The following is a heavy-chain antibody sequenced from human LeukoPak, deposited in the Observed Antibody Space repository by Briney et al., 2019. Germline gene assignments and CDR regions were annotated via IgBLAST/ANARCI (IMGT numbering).Heavy chain of an antibody. D-gene: IGHD3-10*01. CDR1: GGSISSYY. V-gene: IGHV4-4*07. Sequence: SETLSLTCTVSGGSISSYYWSWIRQPAGKGLEWIGRIYTSGSTNYNPSLKSRVTMSVDTSKNQFSLKLSSVTAADTAVYYCARETYYYGSGRGYYYMDVWGKGTTVTISS. CDR2: IYTSGST. CDR3: ARETYYYGSGRGYYYMDV. J-gene: IGHJ6*03.